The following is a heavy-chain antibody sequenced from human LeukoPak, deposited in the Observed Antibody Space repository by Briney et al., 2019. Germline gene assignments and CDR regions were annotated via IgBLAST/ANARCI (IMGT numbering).Heavy chain of an antibody. V-gene: IGHV3-23*01. CDR1: GFTFSSYA. CDR3: AKDPLSFYVVPPDY. J-gene: IGHJ4*02. Sequence: GGSLRLSCAASGFTFSSYAMSWVRQAPGKGLEWVSAISGSGGSTYYADSVKGRLTISRDNSKNTLYLQMNSLRAEDTAVYYCAKDPLSFYVVPPDYGAQGPLVPVPS. CDR2: ISGSGGST. D-gene: IGHD2/OR15-2a*01.